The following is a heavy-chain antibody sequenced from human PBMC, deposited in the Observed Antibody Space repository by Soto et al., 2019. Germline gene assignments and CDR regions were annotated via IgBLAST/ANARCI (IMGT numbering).Heavy chain of an antibody. CDR2: IKEDGSEK. CDR3: VRVGRWGGY. D-gene: IGHD3-16*01. Sequence: EVQLVESGGGLVQPGGSLRLSCAASGFTFSNYWMSWVRQAPGKGLEWVANIKEDGSEKYYVDSVKGRFTISRDNAKNSLYLQMNSLRAEAPAVYYCVRVGRWGGYWGQGTLVTVSS. V-gene: IGHV3-7*03. CDR1: GFTFSNYW. J-gene: IGHJ4*02.